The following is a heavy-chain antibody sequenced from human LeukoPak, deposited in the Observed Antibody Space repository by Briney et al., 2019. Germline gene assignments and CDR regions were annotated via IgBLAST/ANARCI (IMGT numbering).Heavy chain of an antibody. CDR2: IYYSGST. Sequence: SETLSLTCTVSGGTISSYYWNWIRQPPGKGLEWIGYIYYSGSTKYNPSLKSRVTISVDTSKNQFSLKLSSVTAADTAVYYCAREEIAAAGLDYWGQGTLVTVSS. D-gene: IGHD6-13*01. CDR1: GGTISSYY. V-gene: IGHV4-59*01. CDR3: AREEIAAAGLDY. J-gene: IGHJ4*02.